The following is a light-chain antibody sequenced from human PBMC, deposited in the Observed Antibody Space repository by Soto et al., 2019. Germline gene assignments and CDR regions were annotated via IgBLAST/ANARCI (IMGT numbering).Light chain of an antibody. CDR1: SSDVGGYNY. V-gene: IGLV2-8*01. CDR3: SSYAGSSNV. Sequence: QSALTQPPSASGSPGQSVAISCTGTSSDVGGYNYVSWYQQHPGKAPKLMIYEVNKRPSGVTDRFSGSKSGNTASLTVSVLQAEDEADYYCSSYAGSSNVFGTGTKLTVL. J-gene: IGLJ1*01. CDR2: EVN.